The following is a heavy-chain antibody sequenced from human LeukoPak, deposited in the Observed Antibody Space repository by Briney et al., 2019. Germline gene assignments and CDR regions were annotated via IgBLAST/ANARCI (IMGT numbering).Heavy chain of an antibody. D-gene: IGHD1-26*01. CDR2: ISSSGSTI. CDR1: GFTFSDYY. J-gene: IGHJ4*02. V-gene: IGHV3-11*01. Sequence: PGGSLRLSCAASGFTFSDYYMSWIRQAPGQGLEWGSYISSSGSTIYYADSVKGRFTISRDNAKNSLYLHMNSLRAEDTAVYYCARVRYSGSYHGDYWGQGTLVTVSS. CDR3: ARVRYSGSYHGDY.